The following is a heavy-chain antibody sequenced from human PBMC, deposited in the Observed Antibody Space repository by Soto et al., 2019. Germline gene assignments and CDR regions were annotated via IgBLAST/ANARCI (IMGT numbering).Heavy chain of an antibody. CDR1: GYTFTGYY. D-gene: IGHD2-2*01. CDR2: INPNSGGT. J-gene: IGHJ1*01. CDR3: ARGADIVVVPAAQDGNFQH. V-gene: IGHV1-2*04. Sequence: ASVKVSCKASGYTFTGYYMHWVRQAPGQGLEWMGWINPNSGGTNYAQKFQGWVTMTRDTSISTAYMELSRLRSDDTAVYYCARGADIVVVPAAQDGNFQHWGQGTLVTVSS.